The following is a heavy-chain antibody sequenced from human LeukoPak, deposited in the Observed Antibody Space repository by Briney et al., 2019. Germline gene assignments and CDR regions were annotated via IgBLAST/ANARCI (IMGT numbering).Heavy chain of an antibody. Sequence: GSSVKVSCKPSVGTFSSYAISWVRQAPGQGLEWMGRIIPIFVTANYAQKFQARVTITTDESTSTAYMELTSLRSEDTAVYYCAGLSTRGYSYGPLDYWGQGTMVTVSS. J-gene: IGHJ4*02. V-gene: IGHV1-69*05. CDR3: AGLSTRGYSYGPLDY. CDR2: IIPIFVTA. CDR1: VGTFSSYA. D-gene: IGHD5-18*01.